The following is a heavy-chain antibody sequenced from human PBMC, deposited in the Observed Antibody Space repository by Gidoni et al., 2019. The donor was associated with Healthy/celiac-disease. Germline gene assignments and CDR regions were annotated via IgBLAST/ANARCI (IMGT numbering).Heavy chain of an antibody. CDR1: GYTFTSYY. CDR2: INPSGGST. D-gene: IGHD3-9*01. CDR3: ARSEQFISWLLEYYYFDY. J-gene: IGHJ4*02. Sequence: QVQLVQSGAEVKKPGASVKVSCKASGYTFTSYYMHWVRQAPGQGLEWMGIINPSGGSTSYAQKFQGRVTMTRDTSTSTVYMELSSLRSEDTAVYYCARSEQFISWLLEYYYFDYWGQGTLVTVSS. V-gene: IGHV1-46*01.